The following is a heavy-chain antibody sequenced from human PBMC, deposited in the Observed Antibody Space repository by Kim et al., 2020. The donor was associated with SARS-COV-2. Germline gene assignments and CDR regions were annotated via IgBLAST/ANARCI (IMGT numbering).Heavy chain of an antibody. Sequence: GGSLRLSCAASGFTVSSNYMSWVRQAPGKGLEWVSVIYSGGNTYYADSVKGRFTISRDTSKNTLFLQMNSLRAEDSAVYYCAREPRYEAAAGLYYYGMDV. CDR2: IYSGGNT. CDR3: AREPRYEAAAGLYYYGMDV. V-gene: IGHV3-53*01. J-gene: IGHJ6*01. CDR1: GFTVSSNY. D-gene: IGHD6-13*01.